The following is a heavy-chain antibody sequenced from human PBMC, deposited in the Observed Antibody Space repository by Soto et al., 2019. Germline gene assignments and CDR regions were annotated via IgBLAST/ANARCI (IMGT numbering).Heavy chain of an antibody. J-gene: IGHJ4*02. CDR1: GFTFDDYG. D-gene: IGHD3-22*01. CDR2: INWNGGST. Sequence: GGSLRLSCAASGFTFDDYGMSWVRQAPGKGLEWVSGINWNGGSTGYADSVKGRFTISRDNAKNSLYLQMNSLRAEDTALYYCARDLSLDDSSGYYYPGYWGQGTLVTVSS. CDR3: ARDLSLDDSSGYYYPGY. V-gene: IGHV3-20*04.